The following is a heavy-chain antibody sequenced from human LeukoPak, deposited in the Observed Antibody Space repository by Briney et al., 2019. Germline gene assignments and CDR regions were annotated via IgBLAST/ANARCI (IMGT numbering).Heavy chain of an antibody. CDR1: GGSFSGYY. CDR3: ARSGSGRLLDY. J-gene: IGHJ4*02. CDR2: INHSGRT. V-gene: IGHV4-34*01. D-gene: IGHD6-19*01. Sequence: PSETLSLTCAVYGGSFSGYYWSWIRQPPGKGLEWIGEINHSGRTNYNPSLKSRVTISVDTSKNQFSLKLSSVTATDTAVYFCARSGSGRLLDYWGQGTLVTVSS.